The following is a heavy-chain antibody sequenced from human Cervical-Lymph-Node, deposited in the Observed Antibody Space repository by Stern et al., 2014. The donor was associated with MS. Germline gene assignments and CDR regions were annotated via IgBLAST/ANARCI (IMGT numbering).Heavy chain of an antibody. CDR2: MSWTSGSI. CDR1: GFTFADYA. Sequence: VQLVQSGGGLVQPGMSLRLSCAASGFTFADYAMHWVRQAPGKGLEGVSGMSWTSGSIGYADSVKGRFTISRDNAKNSLYLQMNSLRTEDTAFYYCAKGSVGIAAPRNFDYWGQGTLVTVSS. D-gene: IGHD6-13*01. CDR3: AKGSVGIAAPRNFDY. V-gene: IGHV3-9*01. J-gene: IGHJ4*02.